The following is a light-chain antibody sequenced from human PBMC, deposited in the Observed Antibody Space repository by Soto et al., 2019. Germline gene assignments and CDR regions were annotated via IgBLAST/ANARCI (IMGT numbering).Light chain of an antibody. J-gene: IGKJ2*01. CDR2: DAS. CDR3: QQYNNWPRT. V-gene: IGKV3-15*01. CDR1: QSVSTN. Sequence: ETVMTQSADTLSVSLGERVTLSCRASQSVSTNLAWYQQRPGQAPRLLIHDASTRATGVPDRFSGSGSGTDFSLTISSLESEDFAIYYCQQYNNWPRTFGQGTKLEIK.